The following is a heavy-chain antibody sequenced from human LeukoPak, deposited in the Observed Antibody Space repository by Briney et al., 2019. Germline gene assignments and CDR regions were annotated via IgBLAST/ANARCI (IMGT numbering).Heavy chain of an antibody. CDR1: GFTFSNYG. CDR2: ISYDGSNK. Sequence: PGGPLRLSCAASGFTFSNYGMHCVRQAPGKGLEWVALISYDGSNKYFADSVKGRFTISRDNSKNTLYLQMHSLRAEDTAVYYCAKDNVAAAGRYFDYWGEGTLVTVSS. CDR3: AKDNVAAAGRYFDY. J-gene: IGHJ4*02. V-gene: IGHV3-30*18. D-gene: IGHD6-13*01.